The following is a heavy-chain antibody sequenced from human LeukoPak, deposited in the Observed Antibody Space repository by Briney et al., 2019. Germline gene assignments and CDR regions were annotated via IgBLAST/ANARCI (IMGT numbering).Heavy chain of an antibody. CDR3: ARLVVGGWFDP. J-gene: IGHJ5*02. CDR2: IYYSGST. V-gene: IGHV4-39*01. CDR1: GGSISSSSYY. D-gene: IGHD1-26*01. Sequence: SETLSLTCTVSGGSISSSSYYWGWIRQPPGKGLEWIGGIYYSGSTYYNPSLKSRVTISVDTSKNQFSLKLSSVTAADTAVYYCARLVVGGWFDPWGQGTLVTVSS.